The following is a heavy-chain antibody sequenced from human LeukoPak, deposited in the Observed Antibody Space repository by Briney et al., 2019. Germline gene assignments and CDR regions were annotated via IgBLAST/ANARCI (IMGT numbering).Heavy chain of an antibody. J-gene: IGHJ6*03. Sequence: GESLKISCKGSGYSFTSYWIGWWRQMPGKAREGMGSIFLGDSDTRYSPSFQGQVTISADKSISTAYLQWSSLKASDTAMYFCARHGVGSSSYYFYYYMDVWGKGTTVTVSS. CDR3: ARHGVGSSSYYFYYYMDV. CDR2: IFLGDSDT. V-gene: IGHV5-51*01. CDR1: GYSFTSYW. D-gene: IGHD6-6*01.